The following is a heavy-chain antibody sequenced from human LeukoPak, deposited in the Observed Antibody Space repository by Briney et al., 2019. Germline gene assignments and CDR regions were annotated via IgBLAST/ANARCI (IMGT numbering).Heavy chain of an antibody. J-gene: IGHJ3*02. D-gene: IGHD1-26*01. CDR2: ISGSGGST. Sequence: PGGSLRLSCAASGFTFSSYAMSWVRQAPGKGLEWVSAISGSGGSTYYADSVKGRFTISRDNAKNSLYLQMNSLRAEDTAVYYCARVGPSGSYYVGAFDIWGQGTMVTVSS. V-gene: IGHV3-23*01. CDR3: ARVGPSGSYYVGAFDI. CDR1: GFTFSSYA.